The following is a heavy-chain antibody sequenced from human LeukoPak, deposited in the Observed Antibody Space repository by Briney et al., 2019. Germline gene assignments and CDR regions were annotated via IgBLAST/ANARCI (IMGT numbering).Heavy chain of an antibody. CDR2: ISGSGGST. Sequence: PGGSLRLSCAASGFTVSSNYMSWVRQAPGKGLEWVSAISGSGGSTYYADSVKGRFTISRDNSKNTLYLQMNSLRAEDTAVYYCAKEQAAAGKGYYFDYWGQGTLVTVSS. CDR1: GFTVSSNY. CDR3: AKEQAAAGKGYYFDY. V-gene: IGHV3-23*01. D-gene: IGHD6-13*01. J-gene: IGHJ4*02.